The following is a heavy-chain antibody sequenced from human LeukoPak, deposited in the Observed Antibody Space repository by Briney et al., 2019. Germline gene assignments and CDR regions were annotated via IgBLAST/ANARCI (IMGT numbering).Heavy chain of an antibody. J-gene: IGHJ4*02. D-gene: IGHD3-10*01. Sequence: GGSLRLSCAASGFSVSNNYMSWVRQAPGKGLEWVSVIYSGGNTYYADFVKGRFTISRDNSKNTLYLQMNSLRAEDTAVYFCARDQYYYGSGVLFDYWGQGTLVTVSS. CDR1: GFSVSNNY. CDR2: IYSGGNT. CDR3: ARDQYYYGSGVLFDY. V-gene: IGHV3-53*01.